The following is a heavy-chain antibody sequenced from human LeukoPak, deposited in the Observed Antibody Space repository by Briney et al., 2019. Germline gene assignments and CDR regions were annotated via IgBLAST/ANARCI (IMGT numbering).Heavy chain of an antibody. J-gene: IGHJ2*01. CDR2: IYYSGST. Sequence: SETLSLTCAVAGGSISSCYWRWIRQPPGKGLEWIGYIYYSGSTNYNPSLKSRVTISVYTSKNQFSLKLSSVTAADTAVYFCATHRYFDLWGRGTLVTVSS. V-gene: IGHV4-59*01. CDR1: GGSISSCY. CDR3: ATHRYFDL.